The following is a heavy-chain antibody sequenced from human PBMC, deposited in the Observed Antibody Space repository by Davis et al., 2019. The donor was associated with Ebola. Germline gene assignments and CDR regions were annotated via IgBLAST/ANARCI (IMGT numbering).Heavy chain of an antibody. V-gene: IGHV3-48*04. J-gene: IGHJ6*02. CDR1: GFTFSSYW. D-gene: IGHD4-23*01. CDR3: ARDRWPNLASYYGMDV. Sequence: GESLKISCAASGFTFSSYWMNWVRQAPGKGLEWVSYISSSSSTIYYADSVKGRFTISRDNAKNSLYLEMNSLRAEDTAVFYCARDRWPNLASYYGMDVWGQGTTVTVSS. CDR2: ISSSSSTI.